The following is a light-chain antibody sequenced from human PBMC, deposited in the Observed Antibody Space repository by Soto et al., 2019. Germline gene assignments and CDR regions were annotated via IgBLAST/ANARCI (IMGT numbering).Light chain of an antibody. CDR2: DSS. CDR1: QSISSN. J-gene: IGKJ5*01. V-gene: IGKV3-11*01. CDR3: QQRKHWPPIT. Sequence: EIVMTQSTATLSVSPGERATLSCRASQSISSNSAWYQQKPGQAPRLLMFDSSNRATGVPVRFSGSGSGTVFTLTIDSLEPEDSAVYYCQQRKHWPPITFGQGTRLEIK.